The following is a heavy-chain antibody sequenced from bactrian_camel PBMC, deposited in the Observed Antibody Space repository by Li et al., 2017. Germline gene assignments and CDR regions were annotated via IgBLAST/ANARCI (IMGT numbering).Heavy chain of an antibody. J-gene: IGHJ4*01. D-gene: IGHD1*01. CDR2: IDRDGST. Sequence: HVQLVESGGGSVQLGGSLTLSCAVSGNGDGSGYWCTGWFRQAPGQEREEVAAIDRDGSTSYADSVKGRFTISIDKDRNTLFLQMTSLEPEDTAMYYCVADTPLCVEVIGRVVPGIDDLGYWGQGTQVTVS. CDR3: VADTPLCVEVIGRVVPGIDDLGY. CDR1: GNGDGSGY. V-gene: IGHV3S53*01.